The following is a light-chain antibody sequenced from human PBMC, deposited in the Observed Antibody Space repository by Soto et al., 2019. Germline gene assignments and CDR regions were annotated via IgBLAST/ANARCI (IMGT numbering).Light chain of an antibody. J-gene: IGKJ4*02. CDR2: DAS. CDR3: QQRTNWPLT. Sequence: EIALTQYPATLSLSPGERATLSCRARQSVGSALAWYQQKPGQAPRLLIYDASTRATGIPARFNGSGSATDFTLTISSLEPEGLGVYYCQQRTNWPLTFGGRTKVEIK. V-gene: IGKV3-11*01. CDR1: QSVGSA.